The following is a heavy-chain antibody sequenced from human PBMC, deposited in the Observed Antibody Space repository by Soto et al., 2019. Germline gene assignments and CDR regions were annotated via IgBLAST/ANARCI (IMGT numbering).Heavy chain of an antibody. CDR1: GGSFSGYY. V-gene: IGHV4-34*01. J-gene: IGHJ5*02. Sequence: SETLSLTCAVYGGSFSGYYWSWIRQPPGKGLEWIGEINHSGSTNYNPSLKSRVTISVDTSKNQFSLKLSSVTAADTAVYYCARDSSGWYSQTWWFDPWGQGTLVTVSS. CDR3: ARDSSGWYSQTWWFDP. CDR2: INHSGST. D-gene: IGHD6-19*01.